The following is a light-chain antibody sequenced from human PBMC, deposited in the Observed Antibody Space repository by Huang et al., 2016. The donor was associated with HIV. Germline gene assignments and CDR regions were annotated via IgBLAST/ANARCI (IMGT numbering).Light chain of an antibody. J-gene: IGKJ2*01. V-gene: IGKV3-11*01. Sequence: PGERATLSCRTSQSVSSYLAWYQQKPGQAPRLLIYDASTRATGIPARFSGSGSGTDFTLTISSLEPEDFAVYYCQQRSNWPPRYTFGQGTKLEIK. CDR1: QSVSSY. CDR2: DAS. CDR3: QQRSNWPPRYT.